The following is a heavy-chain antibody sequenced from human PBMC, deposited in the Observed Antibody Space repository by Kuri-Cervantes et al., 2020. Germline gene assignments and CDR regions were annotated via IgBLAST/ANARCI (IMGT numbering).Heavy chain of an antibody. CDR2: IPRNDAPHYADSVKK. CDR1: GLVFNQFG. Sequence: GESLKISCATSGLVFNQFGMHWVRQTPGKGLQWVAFIPRNDAPHYADSVKKQYADSVKGRFTISRDNAKNSLYLQMNSLRAEDTAVYYCARTVVGAGGFDYWGQGTLVTVSS. D-gene: IGHD1-26*01. V-gene: IGHV3-30-5*02. J-gene: IGHJ4*02. CDR3: ARTVVGAGGFDY.